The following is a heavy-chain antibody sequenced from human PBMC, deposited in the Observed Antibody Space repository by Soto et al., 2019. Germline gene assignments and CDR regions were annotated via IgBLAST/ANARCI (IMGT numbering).Heavy chain of an antibody. V-gene: IGHV1-69*01. CDR2: IIPIFGTA. D-gene: IGHD1-26*01. CDR1: GGTFSSYS. CDR3: ARDGGRNSGGIDY. J-gene: IGHJ4*02. Sequence: QVQLVQSEAEVKKPGSSVKDSCKASGGTFSSYSINWLRQAPGQGLEWMGEIIPIFGTANYAQQFQGRVTITADASTSTAYMELSSLRSEDTVVYYCARDGGRNSGGIDYWGQGTLVTVSS.